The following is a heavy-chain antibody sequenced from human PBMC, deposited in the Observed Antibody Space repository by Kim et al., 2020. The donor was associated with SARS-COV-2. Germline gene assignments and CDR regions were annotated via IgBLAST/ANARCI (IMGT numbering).Heavy chain of an antibody. CDR1: GFTFSSYA. Sequence: GGSLRLSCAASGFTFSSYAMHWVRQAPGKGLEWVAVISYDGSNKYYADSVKGRFTISRDNSKNTLYLQMNSLRAEDTAVYYCARGLDYYDSSGYYMGFDYWCQGTLVTVSS. CDR2: ISYDGSNK. V-gene: IGHV3-30-3*01. CDR3: ARGLDYYDSSGYYMGFDY. D-gene: IGHD3-22*01. J-gene: IGHJ4*02.